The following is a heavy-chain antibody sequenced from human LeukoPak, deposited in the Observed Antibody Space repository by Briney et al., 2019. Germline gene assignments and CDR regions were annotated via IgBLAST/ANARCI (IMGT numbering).Heavy chain of an antibody. V-gene: IGHV3-21*01. D-gene: IGHD3-22*01. CDR2: ISSSSSYI. CDR1: GFTFSSYS. J-gene: IGHJ4*02. Sequence: PGGSLRLSCAASGFTFSSYSMNWVRQAPGKGLEWVSSISSSSSYIYYADSVKGRFTISRDSAKNSLYLQMNSLRAKDTAVYYCARFSNYYDSSGSDWGQGTLVTVSS. CDR3: ARFSNYYDSSGSD.